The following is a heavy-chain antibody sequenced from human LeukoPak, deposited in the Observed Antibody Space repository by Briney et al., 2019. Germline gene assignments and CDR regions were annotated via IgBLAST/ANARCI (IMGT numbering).Heavy chain of an antibody. CDR2: ISFHGTDT. CDR3: ARDLRGPGRLELLARWFDP. V-gene: IGHV3-30*04. D-gene: IGHD1-7*01. CDR1: GFTFISYA. J-gene: IGHJ5*02. Sequence: GGSLRLSCAASGFTFISYAIHWVRQAPGKGLEWVAVISFHGTDTFYADSVKGRFTISRDNSKNTLYLQMSSLRAEDTAVYYCARDLRGPGRLELLARWFDPWGQGTLVTVSS.